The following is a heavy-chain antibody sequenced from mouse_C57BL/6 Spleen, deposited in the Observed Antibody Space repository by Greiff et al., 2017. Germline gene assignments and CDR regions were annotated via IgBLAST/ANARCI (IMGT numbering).Heavy chain of an antibody. CDR3: ARGGLRRSYWYFEV. CDR2: IYPSDSET. V-gene: IGHV1-61*01. Sequence: QVQLQQPGAELVRPGSSVKLSCKASGYTFTSYWMDWVKQRPGQGLEWIGNIYPSDSETHYNQKFKDKATLTVDKSSSTAYMQLSSLTSEDSAVYYCARGGLRRSYWYFEVWGTGTTVTVSS. D-gene: IGHD2-4*01. CDR1: GYTFTSYW. J-gene: IGHJ1*03.